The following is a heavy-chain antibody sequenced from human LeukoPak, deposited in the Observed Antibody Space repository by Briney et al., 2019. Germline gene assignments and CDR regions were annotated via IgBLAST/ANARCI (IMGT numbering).Heavy chain of an antibody. Sequence: GGSLRLSCAASGFTFSSYWMSWVRQAPGKGLEWVANIKQDGSEEYCVDSVKGRFTISRDNAERSMHLQMNSLRAEDTAVYYCIRGGFSLDYWGQGTLVTVSS. J-gene: IGHJ4*02. CDR2: IKQDGSEE. CDR1: GFTFSSYW. V-gene: IGHV3-7*01. D-gene: IGHD3-16*01. CDR3: IRGGFSLDY.